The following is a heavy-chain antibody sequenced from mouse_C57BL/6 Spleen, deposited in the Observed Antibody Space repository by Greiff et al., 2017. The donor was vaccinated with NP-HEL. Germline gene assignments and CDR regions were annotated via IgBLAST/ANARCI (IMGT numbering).Heavy chain of an antibody. CDR1: GFTFSDYG. J-gene: IGHJ3*01. D-gene: IGHD2-2*01. V-gene: IGHV5-17*01. CDR3: ARNDYGYGFAY. Sequence: DVKLVESGGGLVKPGGSLKLSCAASGFTFSDYGMHWVRQAPEKGLEWVAYISSGSSTIYYADTVKGRFTISRDNAKNTLFLQMTSLRSEDTAMYYCARNDYGYGFAYWGQGTLVTVSA. CDR2: ISSGSSTI.